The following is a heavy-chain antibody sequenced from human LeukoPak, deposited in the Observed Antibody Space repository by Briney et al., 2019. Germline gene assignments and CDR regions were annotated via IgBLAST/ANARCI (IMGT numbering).Heavy chain of an antibody. CDR1: GYSFISYY. CDR2: INPSGGST. Sequence: ASVKVSCKASGYSFISYYMHWVRQAPGQGLEWMGIINPSGGSTGYAQKFRGRITMTRDTSTSTVYMELSSLRSEDTAVYYCAQPASGYSYGFDYWGQGTLVTVSS. J-gene: IGHJ4*02. D-gene: IGHD5-18*01. V-gene: IGHV1-46*01. CDR3: AQPASGYSYGFDY.